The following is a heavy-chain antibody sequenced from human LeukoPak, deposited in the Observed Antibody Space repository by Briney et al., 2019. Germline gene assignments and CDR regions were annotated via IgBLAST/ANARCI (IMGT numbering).Heavy chain of an antibody. V-gene: IGHV4-34*01. D-gene: IGHD3-10*01. CDR2: TNHSGST. CDR3: ARGRKLWFGELPYYYYYYGMDV. J-gene: IGHJ6*02. CDR1: GGSFSGYY. Sequence: SETLSLTCAVYGGSFSGYYWSWIRQPPGKGLEWIGETNHSGSTNYNPSLKSRVTIPVDTSKNQFFLKLSSVTAADTAVYYCARGRKLWFGELPYYYYYYGMDVWGQGTTVTVSS.